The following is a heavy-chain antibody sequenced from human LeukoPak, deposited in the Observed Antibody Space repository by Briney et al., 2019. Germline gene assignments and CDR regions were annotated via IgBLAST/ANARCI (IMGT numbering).Heavy chain of an antibody. CDR2: INHSGST. CDR1: GGSINTYY. J-gene: IGHJ4*02. V-gene: IGHV4-34*01. D-gene: IGHD6-13*01. CDR3: ARLEPIAAAGSY. Sequence: SETLSLTCTVSGGSINTYYWSWIRQPPGKGLEWIGEINHSGSTNYNPSLKSRVTISVDTSKNQFSLKLSSVTAADTAVYYCARLEPIAAAGSYWGQGTLVTVSS.